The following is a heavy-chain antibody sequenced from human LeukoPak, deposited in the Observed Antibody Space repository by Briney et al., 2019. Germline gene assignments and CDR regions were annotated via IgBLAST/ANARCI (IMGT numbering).Heavy chain of an antibody. CDR2: ISGDSRYI. J-gene: IGHJ4*02. D-gene: IGHD6-13*01. CDR1: GFTFSSYA. Sequence: GGSLRLSCAASGFTFSSYAMSWVRQAPGKGLEWVSCISGDSRYIYYADSVKGRSTISRDNAQNSLYLHMNSLRAEDTAVYYCARGPFSSSWSEFDYWGQGTLVTDSS. CDR3: ARGPFSSSWSEFDY. V-gene: IGHV3-21*06.